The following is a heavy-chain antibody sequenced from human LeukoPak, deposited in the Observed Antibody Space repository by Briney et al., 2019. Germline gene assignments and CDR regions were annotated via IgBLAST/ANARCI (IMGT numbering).Heavy chain of an antibody. V-gene: IGHV1-3*01. Sequence: ASVKVSCKASGYTFTSYAMHWVRQAPGQRLEWMGWINAGNGNTKYSQKFQGRVTITRDTSASTAYMELSSLRSEDSAVYYCARGDHSGSYSVLDYWGQGTLVTVSS. CDR2: INAGNGNT. D-gene: IGHD1-26*01. J-gene: IGHJ4*02. CDR3: ARGDHSGSYSVLDY. CDR1: GYTFTSYA.